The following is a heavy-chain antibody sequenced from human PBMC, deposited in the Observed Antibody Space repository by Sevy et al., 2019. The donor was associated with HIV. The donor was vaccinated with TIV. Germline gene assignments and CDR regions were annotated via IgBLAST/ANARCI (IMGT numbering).Heavy chain of an antibody. D-gene: IGHD2-2*01. Sequence: GGSLRLSCAASGFNLSNYGIHWVRQAPGKGLEWVAVIRYDGNNKEYTDSVKGRFTISRDNSKNTLYLQVNSLRAEDTAVYYCASGPLRYCSSSSCYEGDYYYYGMDVWGQGTTVTVSS. CDR3: ASGPLRYCSSSSCYEGDYYYYGMDV. J-gene: IGHJ6*02. V-gene: IGHV3-33*01. CDR1: GFNLSNYG. CDR2: IRYDGNNK.